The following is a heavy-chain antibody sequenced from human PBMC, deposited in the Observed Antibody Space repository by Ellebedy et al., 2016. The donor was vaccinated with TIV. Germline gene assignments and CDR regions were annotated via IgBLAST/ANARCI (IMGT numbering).Heavy chain of an antibody. CDR1: GGTFSSDI. J-gene: IGHJ6*02. D-gene: IGHD6-13*01. V-gene: IGHV1-69*04. CDR3: ARDRDSSSWYFGCYYYYGMDV. CDR2: IIPKVALA. Sequence: AASVKVSCKASGGTFSSDIINWVRQAPGQGLEWMGRIIPKVALANYAQKFQVRVTISADKSTSTAYMELSSLRCEDTAVYYCARDRDSSSWYFGCYYYYGMDVWGQGTTVTVSS.